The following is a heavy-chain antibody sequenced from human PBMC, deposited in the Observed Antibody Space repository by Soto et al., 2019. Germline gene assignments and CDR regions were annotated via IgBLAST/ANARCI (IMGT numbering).Heavy chain of an antibody. CDR3: ASASTYDILTGYPRDWFDP. CDR1: GGSFSGYY. Sequence: QVQLQQWGAGLLKPSETLSLTCAVYGGSFSGYYWSWIRQPPGKGLEWIGEINHSGSTNYNPSLKSRVTISVDTSKTQFSLKLSSVTAADTAVYYCASASTYDILTGYPRDWFDPWGQGTLVTVSS. CDR2: INHSGST. D-gene: IGHD3-9*01. J-gene: IGHJ5*02. V-gene: IGHV4-34*01.